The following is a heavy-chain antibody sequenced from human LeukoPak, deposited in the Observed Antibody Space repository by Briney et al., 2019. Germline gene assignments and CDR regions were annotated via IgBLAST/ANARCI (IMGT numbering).Heavy chain of an antibody. Sequence: GSLRLSCAASGFTFSDHYMDWVRQAPGKGLEWVGRTRNKANSYTTEYAASVKGRFTISRDDSKNSLYLQMNSLKTEDTAVYYCARESMVRGVIIIGAFDIWGQGTMVTVSS. CDR3: ARESMVRGVIIIGAFDI. D-gene: IGHD3-10*01. V-gene: IGHV3-72*01. J-gene: IGHJ3*02. CDR1: GFTFSDHY. CDR2: TRNKANSYTT.